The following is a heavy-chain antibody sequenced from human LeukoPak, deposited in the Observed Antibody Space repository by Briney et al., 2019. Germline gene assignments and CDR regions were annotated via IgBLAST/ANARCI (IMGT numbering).Heavy chain of an antibody. J-gene: IGHJ4*02. V-gene: IGHV1-18*01. Sequence: GASVKVSCKASGYTFTSYGISWVRQAPGQGLEWMGWISAYNGNTNYAQKLQGRVTMTTDTSTSTADMELRSLRSDDTAVYYCARVMVAAAVDYWGQGTLVTVSS. D-gene: IGHD6-13*01. CDR1: GYTFTSYG. CDR3: ARVMVAAAVDY. CDR2: ISAYNGNT.